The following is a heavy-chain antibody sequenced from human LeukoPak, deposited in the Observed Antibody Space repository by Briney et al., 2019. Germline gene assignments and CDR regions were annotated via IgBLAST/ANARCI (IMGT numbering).Heavy chain of an antibody. Sequence: GGSLRLSCAASGFTFSSYAMRWVRQAPGKGLEWVAVKSYDGSNKYYADSVKGRFTISRDNSNNTLYLQMNSLRAEDTAVYYCARDSGYIVVVPAAGLPDYWGQGTLVTVSS. CDR3: ARDSGYIVVVPAAGLPDY. CDR2: KSYDGSNK. CDR1: GFTFSSYA. J-gene: IGHJ4*02. D-gene: IGHD2-2*01. V-gene: IGHV3-30-3*01.